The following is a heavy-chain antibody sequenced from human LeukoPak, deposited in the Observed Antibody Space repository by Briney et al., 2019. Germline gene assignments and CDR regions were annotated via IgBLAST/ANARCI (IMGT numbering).Heavy chain of an antibody. CDR3: ARDGVEYSSGWYVWYYFDY. Sequence: GGSLRLSCAASGFTFSSYAMHWVRQAPGKGLEWVAVISYDGSNKYYADSVKGRFTISRDNSKNMLYLQMNSLRAEDTAVYYCARDGVEYSSGWYVWYYFDYWGQGTLVTVSS. D-gene: IGHD6-19*01. CDR1: GFTFSSYA. V-gene: IGHV3-30-3*01. J-gene: IGHJ4*02. CDR2: ISYDGSNK.